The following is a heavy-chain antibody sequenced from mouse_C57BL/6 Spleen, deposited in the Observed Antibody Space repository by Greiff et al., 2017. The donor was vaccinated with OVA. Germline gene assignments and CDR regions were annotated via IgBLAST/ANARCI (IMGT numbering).Heavy chain of an antibody. Sequence: VQLQQPGAELVKPGASVKLSCKASGYTFTSYWMQWVKQRPGQGLEWIGEIDPSDSYTNYNQKFKGKATLTVDTSSSTAYMQLSRLTSEDSAVYYCARGGTFAYWGKGTLVTVSA. CDR1: GYTFTSYW. J-gene: IGHJ3*01. CDR3: ARGGTFAY. CDR2: IDPSDSYT. V-gene: IGHV1-50*01.